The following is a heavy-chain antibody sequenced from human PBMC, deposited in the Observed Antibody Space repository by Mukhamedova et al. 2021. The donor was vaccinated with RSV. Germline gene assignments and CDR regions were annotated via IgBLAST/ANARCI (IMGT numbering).Heavy chain of an antibody. CDR3: ARDSDGDSDY. V-gene: IGHV3-21*01. CDR2: ISSSSSYI. D-gene: IGHD4-17*01. Sequence: VRQAPGKGLEWVSSISSSSSYIYYADSVKGRFTISRDNAKNSLYLQMNSLRAEDTAVYYCARDSDGDSDYWGQGTLVTVPS. J-gene: IGHJ4*02.